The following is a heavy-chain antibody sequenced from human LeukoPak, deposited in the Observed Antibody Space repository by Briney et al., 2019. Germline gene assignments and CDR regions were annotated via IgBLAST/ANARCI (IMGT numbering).Heavy chain of an antibody. CDR3: ARGLRYCSGGSCPLHDYAMDV. J-gene: IGHJ6*04. CDR2: INHSGST. D-gene: IGHD2-15*01. Sequence: SETLSLTCAVYGGSFSGYYWSWIRQPPGKGLEWIGEINHSGSTNYNPSLKSRVTISVDTSKNQFSLKLSSVTAADTAVYYCARGLRYCSGGSCPLHDYAMDVWGKGTTVTVSS. V-gene: IGHV4-34*01. CDR1: GGSFSGYY.